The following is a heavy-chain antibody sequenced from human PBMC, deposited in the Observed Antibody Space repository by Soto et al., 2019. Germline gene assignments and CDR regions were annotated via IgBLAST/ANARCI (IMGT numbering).Heavy chain of an antibody. Sequence: QVYLVESGGGVVQPGRSLRLSCAVSGFTFPNFAMHWVRQSPGKGLEWVALISSDGNRRYYADSVKGRFTISRDNYKNTFYLQMYGLTTEDTAVFYCEKDHYVSRSGSVSPYYFDYWGQGTVVTVSS. V-gene: IGHV3-30*18. CDR2: ISSDGNRR. CDR3: EKDHYVSRSGSVSPYYFDY. D-gene: IGHD3-10*01. CDR1: GFTFPNFA. J-gene: IGHJ4*02.